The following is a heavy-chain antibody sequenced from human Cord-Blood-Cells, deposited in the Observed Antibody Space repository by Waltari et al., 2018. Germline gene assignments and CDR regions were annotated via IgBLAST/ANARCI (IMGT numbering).Heavy chain of an antibody. Sequence: QVQLQQWGAGLLKPSETLSLTCAVYGGSFSGYYWSWLRPPPGKGLEWIGEINHSGSTNYNPSLKSRVTTSVDTSKNQFSLKLSSVTAADTAVYYCARRSAAAVLGWFDPWGQGTLVTVSS. CDR1: GGSFSGYY. CDR2: INHSGST. D-gene: IGHD6-13*01. CDR3: ARRSAAAVLGWFDP. J-gene: IGHJ5*02. V-gene: IGHV4-34*01.